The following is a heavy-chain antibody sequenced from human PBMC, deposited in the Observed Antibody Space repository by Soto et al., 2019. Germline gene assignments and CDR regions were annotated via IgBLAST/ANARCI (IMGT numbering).Heavy chain of an antibody. J-gene: IGHJ3*02. CDR3: AKDDIVRNWGDAFDI. CDR2: ISWNSGSI. CDR1: GFPLDDYA. Sequence: EVQLVESGGGLVQPGRSRRLSCAASGFPLDDYAMHWVRQAPGKGLGGFSGISWNSGSIGYADSVKGRFTISRDNAKNSLYLQMNSLRAEDTALYYCAKDDIVRNWGDAFDIWGQGTMVTVSS. D-gene: IGHD2-15*01. V-gene: IGHV3-9*01.